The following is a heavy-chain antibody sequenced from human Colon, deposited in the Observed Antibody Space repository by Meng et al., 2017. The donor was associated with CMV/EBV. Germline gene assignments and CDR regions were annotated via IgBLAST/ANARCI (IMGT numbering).Heavy chain of an antibody. V-gene: IGHV4-59*01. CDR2: IYYSGST. J-gene: IGHJ6*02. CDR1: GGSISSYY. CDR3: ARDNGDYYYGMDV. D-gene: IGHD3-16*02. Sequence: GSLRLSCTVSGGSISSYYCNWIRQPPGKGLEWIGYIYYSGSTHYNPSLEGRVDISIDTSRKHFSLKMTSVTAADTATYYCARDNGDYYYGMDVWGQGTTVTVSS.